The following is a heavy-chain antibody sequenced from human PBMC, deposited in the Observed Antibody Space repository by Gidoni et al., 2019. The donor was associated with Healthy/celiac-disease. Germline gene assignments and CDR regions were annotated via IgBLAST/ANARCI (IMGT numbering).Heavy chain of an antibody. Sequence: EVQLLESGGGLVQPGGSLRLSCAASGFTFSSYAMRWVRQAPGKGLEWVSAISGSGGSTYYADSVKGRFTISRDNSKNTLYLQMNSLRAEDTAVYYCAKDEPTPYDSSGYYYRDAFDIWGQGTMVTVSS. CDR1: GFTFSSYA. CDR2: ISGSGGST. J-gene: IGHJ3*02. D-gene: IGHD3-22*01. V-gene: IGHV3-23*01. CDR3: AKDEPTPYDSSGYYYRDAFDI.